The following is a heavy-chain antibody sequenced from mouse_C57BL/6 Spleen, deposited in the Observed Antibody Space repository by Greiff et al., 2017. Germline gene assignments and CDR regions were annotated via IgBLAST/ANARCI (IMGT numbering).Heavy chain of an antibody. CDR1: GYTFTDYY. CDR2: INPNNGGT. Sequence: EVQLQQSGPELVKPGASVKISCKASGYTFTDYYMNWVKQSHGKSLEWIGDINPNNGGTSYNQKFKGKATLTVDKSSSTAYMELRSLTSEDSAVYYCARADGSSSWFAYWGQGTLVTVSA. V-gene: IGHV1-26*01. CDR3: ARADGSSSWFAY. J-gene: IGHJ3*01. D-gene: IGHD1-1*01.